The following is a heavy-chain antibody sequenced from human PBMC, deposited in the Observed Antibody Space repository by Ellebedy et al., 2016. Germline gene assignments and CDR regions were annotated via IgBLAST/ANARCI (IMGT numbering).Heavy chain of an antibody. Sequence: SVKVSCXASGGTFRRYAISWVRQAPGQGLEWMGGIIPMYGTTNYAQKFEGRVTITADASTSTAYMELSSLRSEDTAAYYCARDRETGTTFHWFDPWGQGTLVTVSS. D-gene: IGHD1-1*01. CDR2: IIPMYGTT. CDR1: GGTFRRYA. J-gene: IGHJ5*02. V-gene: IGHV1-69*13. CDR3: ARDRETGTTFHWFDP.